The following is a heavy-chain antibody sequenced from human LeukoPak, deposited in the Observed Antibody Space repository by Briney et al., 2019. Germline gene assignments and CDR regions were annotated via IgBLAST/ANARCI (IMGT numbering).Heavy chain of an antibody. Sequence: QPGGSLRLSCAASGFTFSGYEMNWVRQAPGKGLEWVSATGSGGTTYYADSVRGRVTISRDISKNTLYLQMNGLRVEDTAVYYCAKRGGSYRGFDYWGQGTLVTVSS. J-gene: IGHJ4*02. CDR1: GFTFSGYE. CDR2: TGSGGTT. CDR3: AKRGGSYRGFDY. V-gene: IGHV3-23*01. D-gene: IGHD1-26*01.